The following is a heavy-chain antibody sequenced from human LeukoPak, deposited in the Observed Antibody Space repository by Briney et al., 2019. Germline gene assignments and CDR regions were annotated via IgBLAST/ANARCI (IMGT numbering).Heavy chain of an antibody. CDR1: GFTFDDYA. D-gene: IGHD5-18*01. V-gene: IGHV3-9*03. CDR2: ISWNSGSI. J-gene: IGHJ1*01. Sequence: PGGSLRLSCAASGFTFDDYAMHWVRQAPGKGLEWVSGISWNSGSIGYADSVKGRFTISRDNAKNSLYLQMNSLRAEDMALYYCARERHGYSYGYLQHWGQGTLVTVSS. CDR3: ARERHGYSYGYLQH.